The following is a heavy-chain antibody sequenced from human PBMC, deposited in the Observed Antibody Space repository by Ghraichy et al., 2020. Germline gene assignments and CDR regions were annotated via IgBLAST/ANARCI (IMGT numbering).Heavy chain of an antibody. CDR3: ARGGLLRSSNWFDP. CDR1: GYTFTGYY. D-gene: IGHD5/OR15-5a*01. V-gene: IGHV1-2*02. J-gene: IGHJ5*02. Sequence: ASVKVSCKASGYTFTGYYMHWVRQAPGQGLEWMRWINPNSGGTNYAQKFQGRVTMTRDTSISTAYMELSRLRSDDTAVYYCARGGLLRSSNWFDPWGQGTLVTVSS. CDR2: INPNSGGT.